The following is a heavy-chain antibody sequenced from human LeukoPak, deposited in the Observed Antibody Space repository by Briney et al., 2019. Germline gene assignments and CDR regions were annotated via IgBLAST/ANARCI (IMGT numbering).Heavy chain of an antibody. V-gene: IGHV3-23*01. J-gene: IGHJ4*02. Sequence: EPGGSLRLSCAASGFTFSSYAMSWARQAPGKGLEWVSAISGSGGSTYYADSVKGRFTISRDNSKNTLYLQMNSLRAEDTAVYYCAKDGYYDSSGYYYSTYYFDYWGQGTLVTVSS. D-gene: IGHD3-22*01. CDR1: GFTFSSYA. CDR3: AKDGYYDSSGYYYSTYYFDY. CDR2: ISGSGGST.